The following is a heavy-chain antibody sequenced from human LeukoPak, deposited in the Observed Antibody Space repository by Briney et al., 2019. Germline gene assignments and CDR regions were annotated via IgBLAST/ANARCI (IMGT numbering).Heavy chain of an antibody. CDR2: ISYDGSNK. V-gene: IGHV3-30*03. CDR3: AMGYKSAYSWDY. CDR1: GFTFSSYG. J-gene: IGHJ4*02. D-gene: IGHD5-18*01. Sequence: GRSLRLSCAASGFTFSSYGMHWVRQAPGKGLEWVAVISYDGSNKYYADSVKGRFTISRDNSKNTLYLQMNSLRAEDTAVYYCAMGYKSAYSWDYWGQGTLVTVSS.